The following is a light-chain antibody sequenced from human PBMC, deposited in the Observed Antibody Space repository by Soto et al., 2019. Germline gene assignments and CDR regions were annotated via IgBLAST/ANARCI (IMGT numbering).Light chain of an antibody. CDR3: QQYANSPFT. CDR1: QSVSSNY. J-gene: IGKJ2*01. CDR2: VAS. V-gene: IGKV3-20*01. Sequence: EIVLTQSPGTLPLSPGERATLSCRSSQSVSSNYLVWYQQKPGQAPRPLIYVASSRATGIPDRFSGGGSGADFTLTISRLEPDDFAVYYCQQYANSPFTFGQGTKLEIK.